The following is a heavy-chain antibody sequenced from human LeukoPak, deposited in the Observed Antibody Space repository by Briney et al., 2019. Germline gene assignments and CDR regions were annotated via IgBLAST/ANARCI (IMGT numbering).Heavy chain of an antibody. CDR3: ARVNSREDDYGDFKQNWFDP. CDR2: FDPEDGET. D-gene: IGHD4-17*01. J-gene: IGHJ5*02. CDR1: GYTLTELS. V-gene: IGHV1-24*01. Sequence: ASVKVSCKVSGYTLTELSMHWVRQAPGKGLEWMGGFDPEDGETIYAQKFQGRVTMTEDTSTDTAYMELSSLRSEDTAVYYCARVNSREDDYGDFKQNWFDPWGQGTLVTVSS.